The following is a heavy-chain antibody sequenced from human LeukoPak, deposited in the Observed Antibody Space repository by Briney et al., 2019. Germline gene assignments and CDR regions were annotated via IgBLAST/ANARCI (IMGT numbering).Heavy chain of an antibody. CDR3: ASIYGGNSGYYFDY. J-gene: IGHJ4*02. V-gene: IGHV1-2*06. D-gene: IGHD4-23*01. CDR1: GYTFTGYY. CDR2: INPNSGGT. Sequence: ASVKVSCKASGYTFTGYYMHWVRQAPGQGLEWMGRINPNSGGTNYAQKFQGRVTMTRDTSISTAYMELSRLRSDDTAVYYCASIYGGNSGYYFDYWGQGTLVTVSS.